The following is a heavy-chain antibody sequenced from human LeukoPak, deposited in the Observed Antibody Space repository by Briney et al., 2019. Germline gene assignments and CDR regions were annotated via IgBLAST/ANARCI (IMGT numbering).Heavy chain of an antibody. CDR1: GFTFSSYA. CDR3: ARRTNGYCSGGSCYRFFDY. J-gene: IGHJ4*02. V-gene: IGHV3-23*01. CDR2: ISGSGGST. D-gene: IGHD2-15*01. Sequence: GGSLRLSCAASGFTFSSYAMSWVRQAPGKGLEWVSAISGSGGSTYYADSVKCRFTISRDNSKNTLYLQMNSLRAEDTAVYYCARRTNGYCSGGSCYRFFDYWGQGTLVTVSS.